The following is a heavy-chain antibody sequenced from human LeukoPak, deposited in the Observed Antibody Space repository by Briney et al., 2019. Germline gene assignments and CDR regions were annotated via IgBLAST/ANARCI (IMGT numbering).Heavy chain of an antibody. Sequence: SETLSLTCAVYGGFFTDYYWSWIRQPPGKGREGMREINHIVSTNYNPSIKSRVTISVDRSKNQFYLKLRSVTAADSTDYYCARSPAGTTSHRGIFDYWGQGILVTVSS. CDR3: ARSPAGTTSHRGIFDY. D-gene: IGHD3-10*01. V-gene: IGHV4-34*01. CDR1: GGFFTDYY. CDR2: INHIVST. J-gene: IGHJ4*02.